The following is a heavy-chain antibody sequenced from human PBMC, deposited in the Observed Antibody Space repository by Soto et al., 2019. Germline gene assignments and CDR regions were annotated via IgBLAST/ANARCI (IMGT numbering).Heavy chain of an antibody. D-gene: IGHD3-10*01. CDR1: GDPITSGGFY. CDR3: ARDLRGRRSGRFDP. CDR2: IYYSGVT. J-gene: IGHJ5*02. Sequence: SETLSLTCTLSGDPITSGGFYWTWIRQHPAKGLEWIGYIYYSGVTYYNPSLKSRATISVDTSKNQFSLNLSSVSAADTAMYYCARDLRGRRSGRFDPWGQGTLVTSPQ. V-gene: IGHV4-31*03.